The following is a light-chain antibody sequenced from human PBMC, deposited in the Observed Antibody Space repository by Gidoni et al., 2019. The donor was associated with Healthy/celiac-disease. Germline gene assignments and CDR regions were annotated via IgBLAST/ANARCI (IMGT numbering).Light chain of an antibody. J-gene: IGKJ4*01. V-gene: IGKV3-20*01. CDR2: GAS. CDR1: QSVSSSY. CDR3: QQYGSSPP. Sequence: EIVLTQSPGTLSLSPGERASQSVSSSYLAWYQQKPGQAPRLLIYGASSRATGIPDRFSGSGSGTDFTLTISRLEPKDFAVYYCQQYGSSPPFGGGTKVEIK.